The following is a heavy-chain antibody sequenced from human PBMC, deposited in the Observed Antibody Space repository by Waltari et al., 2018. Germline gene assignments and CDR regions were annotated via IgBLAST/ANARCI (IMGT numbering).Heavy chain of an antibody. CDR1: GGSFSAHY. J-gene: IGHJ4*02. Sequence: QVQLQQWGAGLLKPSETLSLTCTVSGGSFSAHYWTWIRQSPGKGLEWIGEVPRGGSTNYNPSGKSRVTISLDTSKNQFSLKMNSLTAADTAVYYCARGGDCGGDCVLGHWGQGTLVTVSS. CDR3: ARGGDCGGDCVLGH. D-gene: IGHD2-21*02. CDR2: VPRGGST. V-gene: IGHV4-34*01.